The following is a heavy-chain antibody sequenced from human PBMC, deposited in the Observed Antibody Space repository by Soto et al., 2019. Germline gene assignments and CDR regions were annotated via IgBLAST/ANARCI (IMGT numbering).Heavy chain of an antibody. J-gene: IGHJ5*02. D-gene: IGHD3-3*01. CDR1: GGCISDGQHS. Sequence: SLSLTCAVCGGCISDGQHSWSWIRQPPGKGLEWIGYIHPEGSTYYNPSLKGRVTMSVDRSKNQFSLNLISVTAADTAVYYCDKEEWPGTNWFDPWGQGTLVTVSS. CDR2: IHPEGST. V-gene: IGHV4-30-2*01. CDR3: DKEEWPGTNWFDP.